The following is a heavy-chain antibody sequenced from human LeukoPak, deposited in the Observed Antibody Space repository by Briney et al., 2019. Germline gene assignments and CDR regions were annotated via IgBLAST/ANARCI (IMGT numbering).Heavy chain of an antibody. J-gene: IGHJ4*02. CDR2: FYPDDSET. Sequence: GESLKISCKGSGYSFTSYWINWVRQMPGKGLEWMGIFYPDDSETRYSPSFQGQVTISADKSTSAAYLQWTSLKASDTAMYYCANSVAVAGTALDYWGQGTLVTVSS. V-gene: IGHV5-51*01. CDR1: GYSFTSYW. CDR3: ANSVAVAGTALDY. D-gene: IGHD6-19*01.